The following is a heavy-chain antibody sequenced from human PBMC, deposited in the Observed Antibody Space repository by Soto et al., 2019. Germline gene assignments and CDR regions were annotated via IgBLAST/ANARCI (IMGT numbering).Heavy chain of an antibody. V-gene: IGHV3-23*01. J-gene: IGHJ4*02. CDR2: ISGSGGSK. CDR3: AKDVFSPVLSGSSFFDY. CDR1: GFTFSSYA. D-gene: IGHD2-15*01. Sequence: EVQLLESGGGLVQPGGSLRLSCAASGFTFSSYAMSWVRQAPGKGLEWVSAISGSGGSKYYADSVKGRFTISRDNSKNTLYQQMNSLRAEDTAVYYCAKDVFSPVLSGSSFFDYWGQGTLVTVSS.